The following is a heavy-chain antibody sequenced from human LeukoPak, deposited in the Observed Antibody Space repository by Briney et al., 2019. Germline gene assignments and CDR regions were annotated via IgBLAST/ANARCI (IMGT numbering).Heavy chain of an antibody. V-gene: IGHV4-4*02. CDR1: GGSISSNNW. J-gene: IGHJ4*02. Sequence: SETLSVTCAVSGGSISSNNWWGWVRQPPGKGLEWIGEIYHSGSPSYNPSLKSRVTISVDKSRNHFSLNLSSVTAADTAVYYCARVNINNWHSCDYWGQGTLVTVSS. CDR2: IYHSGSP. D-gene: IGHD1-1*01. CDR3: ARVNINNWHSCDY.